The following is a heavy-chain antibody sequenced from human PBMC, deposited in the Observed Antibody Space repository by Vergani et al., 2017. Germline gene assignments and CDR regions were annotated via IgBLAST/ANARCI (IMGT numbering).Heavy chain of an antibody. CDR1: GYTFTSYA. V-gene: IGHV7-4-1*02. CDR3: ARVLNGYDSCGSLGN. CDR2: INTNTGNP. Sequence: QVLLVPSGSVLKTPGASVKVSCKSSGYTFTSYAMNWVRQAPGQGLEWMGWINTNTGNPTYAQGFTGRFVFSLDTSVSTAYLQISSLKAEDSALYYCARVLNGYDSCGSLGNWGQGTLLTVSS. J-gene: IGHJ4*02. D-gene: IGHD3-22*01.